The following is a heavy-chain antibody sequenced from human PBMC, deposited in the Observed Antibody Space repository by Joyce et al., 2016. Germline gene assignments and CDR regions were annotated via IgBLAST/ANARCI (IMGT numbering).Heavy chain of an antibody. CDR2: IDPNGGSA. D-gene: IGHD3-10*01. J-gene: IGHJ2*01. Sequence: QVQLVQPGAEVKKPGASVRVSCKASGYTFTNYTVHWVRQAPGHGLDRMGIIDPNGGSASCAQKFQGRVTMTRDTSTSTVYMELSSLRYEDTALYYCARVRSGGENWWSFDLWGRGTLVIVSS. CDR1: GYTFTNYT. V-gene: IGHV1-46*01. CDR3: ARVRSGGENWWSFDL.